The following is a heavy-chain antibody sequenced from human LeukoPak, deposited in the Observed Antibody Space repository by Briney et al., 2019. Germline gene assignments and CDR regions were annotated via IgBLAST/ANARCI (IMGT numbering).Heavy chain of an antibody. V-gene: IGHV3-23*01. J-gene: IGHJ4*02. Sequence: GGSLRLSCAASGFTYSTYAMSWVRQAPGKGLEWVSGISGRGGTTYYADSVKGRFTISRDNSKNTLYLQMNSLRAEDTAVYYCARDPGTMSPDYWGQGTLVTVSS. CDR1: GFTYSTYA. CDR2: ISGRGGTT. CDR3: ARDPGTMSPDY. D-gene: IGHD3-3*01.